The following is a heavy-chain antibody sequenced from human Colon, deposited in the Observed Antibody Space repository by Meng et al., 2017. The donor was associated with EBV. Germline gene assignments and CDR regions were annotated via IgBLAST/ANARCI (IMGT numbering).Heavy chain of an antibody. CDR2: IYYSGST. V-gene: IGHV4-31*03. CDR3: ARVSSGWDYFDY. CDR1: GGSVSSGGYY. J-gene: IGHJ4*02. Sequence: QVQLPEPGQGLGKPSQTLSLTCTVSGGSVSSGGYYWTWIRQHPGKGLEWFGHIYYSGSTFYNPSLKRRVIISIDTSKNQFSLNLRSVTAADTAVYYCARVSSGWDYFDYWGQGTLVTVSS. D-gene: IGHD6-19*01.